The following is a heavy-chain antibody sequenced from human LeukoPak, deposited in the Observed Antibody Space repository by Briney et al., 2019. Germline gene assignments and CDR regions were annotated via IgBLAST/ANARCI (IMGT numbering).Heavy chain of an antibody. CDR2: IKSKTDGGTT. V-gene: IGHV3-15*01. Sequence: PGGSLRLSCAASGFTFSSYGMHWVRQAPGKGLEWVGRIKSKTDGGTTDYAAPVKGRFTISRDDSKNTLYLQMNSLKTEDTAVYYCGAVLIGCSSTSCYGAYYYGSGSYLFDYWGQGTLVTVSS. CDR3: GAVLIGCSSTSCYGAYYYGSGSYLFDY. D-gene: IGHD3-10*01. J-gene: IGHJ4*02. CDR1: GFTFSSYG.